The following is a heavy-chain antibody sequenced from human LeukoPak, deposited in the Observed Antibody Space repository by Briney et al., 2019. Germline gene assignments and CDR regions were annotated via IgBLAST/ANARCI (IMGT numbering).Heavy chain of an antibody. D-gene: IGHD7-27*01. CDR3: ARDALGYWYFDL. J-gene: IGHJ2*01. V-gene: IGHV3-48*02. CDR2: ISSSSSTI. CDR1: GFTLSSYS. Sequence: GGSLRLSCAASGFTLSSYSMNWVRQAPGKGLEWVSYISSSSSTIYHADSVKGRSTISRDIAKNSLYLQMNSLRDEDTAVYYCARDALGYWYFDLWGRGTLVTVSS.